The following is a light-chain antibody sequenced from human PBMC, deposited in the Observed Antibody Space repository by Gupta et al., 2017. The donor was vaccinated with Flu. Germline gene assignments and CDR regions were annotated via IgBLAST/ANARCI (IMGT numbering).Light chain of an antibody. J-gene: IGKJ2*01. Sequence: EIVLTQSPGTLSLSPGERATLSCGASQSVNSNYLAWYQQKPGLAPRLLIYDASSRATGIPDRFSGSGSGTDFTLTISRREPEDFAVYYCQQYGSSPPYTFGQGTKLEIK. V-gene: IGKV3D-20*01. CDR1: QSVNSNY. CDR3: QQYGSSPPYT. CDR2: DAS.